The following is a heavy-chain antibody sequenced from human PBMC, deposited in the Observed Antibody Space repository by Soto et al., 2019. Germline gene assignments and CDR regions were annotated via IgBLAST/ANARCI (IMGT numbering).Heavy chain of an antibody. CDR3: ASSFTGDLGSFDY. V-gene: IGHV4-59*01. CDR2: IYYSGST. J-gene: IGHJ4*02. Sequence: SETLSLTCTVSGGSISSYYWSWIRQPPGKGLEWIGYIYYSGSTNYNPSLKSRVTISVDTSKNQFSLKLSSVTAADTAVYYCASSFTGDLGSFDYWGQGTLVTVSS. CDR1: GGSISSYY. D-gene: IGHD7-27*01.